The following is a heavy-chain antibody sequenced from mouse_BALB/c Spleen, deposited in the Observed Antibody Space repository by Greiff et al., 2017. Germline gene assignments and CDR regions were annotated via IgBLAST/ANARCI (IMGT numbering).Heavy chain of an antibody. J-gene: IGHJ4*01. CDR3: AINGNYVYYAMDY. D-gene: IGHD2-1*01. V-gene: IGHV3-2*02. CDR2: ISSSGST. CDR1: GYSITRDYA. Sequence: EVQRVESGPGLVKPSQSLSLTCTVTGYSITRDYAWNWIRQFPGNNLEWMGYISSSGSTSYHPSLKSRISIPRDTSKNQFFLQLNSVPTEDTATYYCAINGNYVYYAMDYWGQGTSVTVSS.